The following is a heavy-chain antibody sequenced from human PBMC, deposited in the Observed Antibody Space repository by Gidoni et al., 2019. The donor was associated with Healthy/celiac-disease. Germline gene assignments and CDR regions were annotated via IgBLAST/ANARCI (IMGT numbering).Heavy chain of an antibody. CDR3: ARGGSSGYYFLDY. J-gene: IGHJ4*02. CDR1: GFTFSSYG. V-gene: IGHV3-33*01. D-gene: IGHD3-22*01. CDR2: IWYDGSNK. Sequence: QVQLVESGGGVVHPGRSLRLPCAASGFTFSSYGMHWVRQAPGKGLEWVAVIWYDGSNKYYADSVKGRFTISRDNSKNTLYLQMNSLRAEDTAVYYCARGGSSGYYFLDYWGQGTLVTVSS.